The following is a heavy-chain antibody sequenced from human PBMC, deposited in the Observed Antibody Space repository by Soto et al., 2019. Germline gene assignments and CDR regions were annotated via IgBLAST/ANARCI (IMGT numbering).Heavy chain of an antibody. D-gene: IGHD6-13*01. CDR1: GGSISSSSYY. V-gene: IGHV4-39*01. Sequence: TSETLSLTCTASGGSISSSSYYWGWIRQPPGKGLEWIGSIYYSGSTYYNPSLKSRVTIPVDTSKNQFSLKLSSVTAADTAVYYCARHPLIAEEGAFAYGMDVWGQGTTVTVSS. CDR3: ARHPLIAEEGAFAYGMDV. CDR2: IYYSGST. J-gene: IGHJ6*02.